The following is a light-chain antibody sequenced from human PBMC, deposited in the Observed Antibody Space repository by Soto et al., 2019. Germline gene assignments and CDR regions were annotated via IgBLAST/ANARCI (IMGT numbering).Light chain of an antibody. V-gene: IGLV2-14*01. CDR2: DVS. CDR3: SSYTSSSTLLV. J-gene: IGLJ2*01. Sequence: QSALTQPASVSGSPGQSITISCTGTSSDIGDYNFVSWYQQHPGKAPKLMIYDVSDRPSGVSNRFSGSKSGNTASLTISGLQAEDEADYDCSSYTSSSTLLVFGGGTKVTVL. CDR1: SSDIGDYNF.